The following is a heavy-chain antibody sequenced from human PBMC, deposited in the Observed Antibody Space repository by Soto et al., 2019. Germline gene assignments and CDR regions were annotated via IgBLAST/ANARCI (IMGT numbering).Heavy chain of an antibody. V-gene: IGHV3-30-3*01. Sequence: PGGSLRLSCAASGFTLSSYAMHWVRQAPGKGLERVAVISYGGSNKYYADSVKGRFTISRDNSKNTLYLQMNSLRAEDTAVYYCARDCSGGSCCSDDYFYGMDVWGPVTTVAVSS. J-gene: IGHJ6*02. CDR1: GFTLSSYA. CDR2: ISYGGSNK. D-gene: IGHD2-15*01. CDR3: ARDCSGGSCCSDDYFYGMDV.